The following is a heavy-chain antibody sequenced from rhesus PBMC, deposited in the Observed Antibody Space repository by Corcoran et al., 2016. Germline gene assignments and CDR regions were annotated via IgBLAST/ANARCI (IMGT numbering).Heavy chain of an antibody. D-gene: IGHD3-3*01. V-gene: IGHV4-76*01. CDR1: GGSISGGYD. CDR3: ARRTSYYTPFHY. CDR2: SYGSSGCT. Sequence: QVQLQESGPGVVKPSETLSRTCAVSGGSISGGYDWSWIRQPPGKGLEWIGYSYGSSGCTNYNPSLKNRVTNSKDASKNEFSLKLRSVTAADTAVYYCARRTSYYTPFHYWGQGVLVTVSS. J-gene: IGHJ4*01.